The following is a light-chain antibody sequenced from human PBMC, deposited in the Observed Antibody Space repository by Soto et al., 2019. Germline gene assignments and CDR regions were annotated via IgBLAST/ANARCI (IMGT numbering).Light chain of an antibody. CDR1: SSDVGGYNY. V-gene: IGLV2-14*01. CDR2: DVS. Sequence: QSALTQPASVSGSPGQSITISCTGTSSDVGGYNYVSWYQQHPGKAPKLMIYDVSNRPSGVSNRFSGSKSGNTASLTISGLQAEDEADYYCSSYTSSSWKVFGGGTKLTGL. CDR3: SSYTSSSWKV. J-gene: IGLJ2*01.